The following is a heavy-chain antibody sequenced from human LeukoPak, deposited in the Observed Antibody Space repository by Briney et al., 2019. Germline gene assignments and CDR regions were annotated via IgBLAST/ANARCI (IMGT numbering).Heavy chain of an antibody. CDR3: ARIISSWYNWFDP. CDR2: IYSGGST. V-gene: IGHV3-53*01. J-gene: IGHJ5*02. Sequence: GGSLRLSCAASRFTVSSNYMSWVRQAPGKGLEWVSVIYSGGSTYYADSVKGRFTISRDNSKNTLYLQMNSLRAEDTAVYYCARIISSWYNWFDPWGQGTLVTVSS. D-gene: IGHD2-8*02. CDR1: RFTVSSNY.